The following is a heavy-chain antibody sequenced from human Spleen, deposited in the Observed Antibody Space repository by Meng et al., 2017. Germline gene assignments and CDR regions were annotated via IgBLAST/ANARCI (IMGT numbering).Heavy chain of an antibody. V-gene: IGHV1-18*01. CDR2: ISGYYGNT. CDR1: GGTFSSYT. CDR3: ARVNYYGSGSYRLYYFDY. J-gene: IGHJ4*02. D-gene: IGHD3-10*01. Sequence: ASVKVSCKASGGTFSSYTISWVRQAPGQGLEWMGWISGYYGNTSYAQKLQGRVTMTTDTSTSTAYMDLRSLRPDDTAVYYCARVNYYGSGSYRLYYFDYWGQGTLVTVSS.